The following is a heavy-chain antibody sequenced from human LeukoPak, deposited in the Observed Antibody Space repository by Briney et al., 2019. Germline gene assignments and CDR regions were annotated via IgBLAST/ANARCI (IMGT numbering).Heavy chain of an antibody. CDR3: ARQEELLLAPRF. V-gene: IGHV5-51*01. Sequence: GESLKISCKGSGYSFTSYWVAWVRQMPGKGLEWMGIIYPRDSDTRYSPSFQGQVTISADKSINTAYLQWSSLKASDTAMYYCARQEELLLAPRFWGQGTLVTVSS. J-gene: IGHJ4*02. CDR1: GYSFTSYW. D-gene: IGHD1-7*01. CDR2: IYPRDSDT.